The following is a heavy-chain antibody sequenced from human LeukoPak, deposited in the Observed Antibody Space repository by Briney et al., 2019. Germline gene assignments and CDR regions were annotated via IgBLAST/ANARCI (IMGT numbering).Heavy chain of an antibody. J-gene: IGHJ4*02. CDR2: ISSGSSYI. Sequence: GGSLRLSCAASGFTFSRSSMDWVRQAPGKGLEWVSSISSGSSYIYYADSVKGRFTISRDNAKNSLYLQMNNLRAEDTAVYYCARPRGCGSTRCNNFDYWGQGTLVTVSS. V-gene: IGHV3-21*01. CDR1: GFTFSRSS. CDR3: ARPRGCGSTRCNNFDY. D-gene: IGHD2-2*01.